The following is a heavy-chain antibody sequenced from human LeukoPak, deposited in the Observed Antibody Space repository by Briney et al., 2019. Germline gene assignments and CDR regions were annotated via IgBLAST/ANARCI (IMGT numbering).Heavy chain of an antibody. D-gene: IGHD2-8*01. Sequence: GGSLRLSCGVSGFIFRNYWISWVRQAPGKGLEWVANINQDGSETYYVDSVRGRFTISRDNAKNSLYLQMNTLRAEDTAVYFCARVPMDGVAYWGQGTLVSVSS. CDR2: INQDGSET. CDR1: GFIFRNYW. V-gene: IGHV3-7*03. J-gene: IGHJ4*02. CDR3: ARVPMDGVAY.